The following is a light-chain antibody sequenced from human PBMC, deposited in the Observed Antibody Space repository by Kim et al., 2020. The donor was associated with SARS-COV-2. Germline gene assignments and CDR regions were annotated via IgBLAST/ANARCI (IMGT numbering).Light chain of an antibody. CDR3: QQYDSYPLT. J-gene: IGKJ4*01. CDR1: QAIFHL. CDR2: GAS. V-gene: IGKV1D-16*01. Sequence: AAVGDRVTITCRASQAIFHLLAWYQQKPSKPPKVLIYGASSLHPGVPSRFSGSGSGTDFTLTISSLQPEDFATYYCQQYDSYPLTFGGGTKVDIK.